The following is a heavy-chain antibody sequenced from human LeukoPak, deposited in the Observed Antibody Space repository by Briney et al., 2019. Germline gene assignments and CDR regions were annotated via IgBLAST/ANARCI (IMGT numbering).Heavy chain of an antibody. CDR3: ARGDGAVAGNDS. Sequence: ASVKVSCKASGYTFTSYDINWVRQATGQGLEWMGWMNPNSGNTDYAQKFQGRVTMTRNTSISTAYLELSSLRSEDTAVDYVARGDGAVAGNDSWGHRNLVSASS. CDR1: GYTFTSYD. D-gene: IGHD6-19*01. V-gene: IGHV1-8*01. J-gene: IGHJ4*03. CDR2: MNPNSGNT.